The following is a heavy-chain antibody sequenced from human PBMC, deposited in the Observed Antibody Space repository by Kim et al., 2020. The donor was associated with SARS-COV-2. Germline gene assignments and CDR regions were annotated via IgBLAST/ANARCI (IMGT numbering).Heavy chain of an antibody. CDR1: GFTFSSHG. Sequence: GGSLRLSCAASGFTFSSHGMHWVRQAPGKGLEWVAVISYDGSNKYYADSVKGRFTISRDNSKNTLYLQMNSLRAEDTAVYYCAKDWEHHVAFDIWDQGT. J-gene: IGHJ3*02. CDR2: ISYDGSNK. D-gene: IGHD1-26*01. V-gene: IGHV3-30*18. CDR3: AKDWEHHVAFDI.